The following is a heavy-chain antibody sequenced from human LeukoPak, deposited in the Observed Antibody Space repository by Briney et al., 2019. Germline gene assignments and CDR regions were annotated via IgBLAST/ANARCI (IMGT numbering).Heavy chain of an antibody. CDR3: ASLAFCSGGRCYSFDY. CDR2: ISYDGSNK. CDR1: GFTFSSYA. J-gene: IGHJ4*02. Sequence: PRRSLRVSCAASGFTFSSYAMHSVRQAPGKGPEWVAVISYDGSNKYYADSVKGRFTISRDNSKNTLYLQMNSLRAEDTAVYYCASLAFCSGGRCYSFDYWGQGTLVTVSS. D-gene: IGHD2-15*01. V-gene: IGHV3-30-3*01.